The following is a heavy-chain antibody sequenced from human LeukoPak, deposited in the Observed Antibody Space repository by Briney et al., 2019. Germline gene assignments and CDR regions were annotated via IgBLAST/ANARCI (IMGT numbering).Heavy chain of an antibody. V-gene: IGHV4-39*01. J-gene: IGHJ5*02. CDR3: ARLWQNWFDP. CDR2: IYYSGST. Sequence: SETLSLTCSVSGGSISSSTFYWGWIRQPPGKGLEWIGTIYYSGSTYYNPSLKSRVTMSVDTSKNQFSLKLSSVTAADMAVYYCARLWQNWFDPWGQGTLVTVSS. CDR1: GGSISSSTFY.